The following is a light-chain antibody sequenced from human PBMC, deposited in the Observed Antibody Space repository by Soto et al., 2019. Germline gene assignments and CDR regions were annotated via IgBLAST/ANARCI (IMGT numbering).Light chain of an antibody. CDR3: SSYAGSSNLV. Sequence: QSALTQPPSASGSPGQSVTISCTGTSSDVGGYIYVSWYQHHPGKAPKLMIYEVSKRPSGVPDRFSGSKSGNTASLTVSGLQAEDEADYYCSSYAGSSNLVFGGGTKLTVL. CDR2: EVS. CDR1: SSDVGGYIY. J-gene: IGLJ3*02. V-gene: IGLV2-8*01.